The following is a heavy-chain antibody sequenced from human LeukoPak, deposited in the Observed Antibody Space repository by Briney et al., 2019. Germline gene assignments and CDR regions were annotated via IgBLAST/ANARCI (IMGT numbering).Heavy chain of an antibody. CDR1: GFTFSYYA. CDR2: IWSDGSNK. J-gene: IGHJ4*02. V-gene: IGHV3-33*01. CDR3: ARELFGSGSCPDG. D-gene: IGHD3-10*01. Sequence: PGGSLRLSCSASGFTFSYYAIHWVRQAPGKGLEWVALIWSDGSNKYYADSVKGRITTSRDNSKNTVYLQMNSLRAEDTAVYYCARELFGSGSCPDGWGQGTLVTVSS.